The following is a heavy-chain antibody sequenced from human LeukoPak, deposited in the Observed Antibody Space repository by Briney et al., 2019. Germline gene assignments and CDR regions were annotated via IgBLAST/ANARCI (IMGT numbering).Heavy chain of an antibody. V-gene: IGHV3-74*01. CDR3: ARVAYSYGLPDY. CDR2: INSDGSST. J-gene: IGHJ4*02. D-gene: IGHD2-15*01. CDR1: GFTFNTHW. Sequence: GGSQRLSCAASGFTFNTHWMRWVRQAPGKGLVWVSGINSDGSSTSYADSVKGRFTISRDNAKNTLLLQMNSLRAEDTAVYYCARVAYSYGLPDYWGQGTLVTVSS.